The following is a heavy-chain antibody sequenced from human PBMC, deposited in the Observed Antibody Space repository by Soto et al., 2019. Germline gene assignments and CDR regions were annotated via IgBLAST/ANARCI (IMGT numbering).Heavy chain of an antibody. D-gene: IGHD4-17*01. Sequence: QLVESGGGPVQPGGSLRLSCAASGFSIDDFAMHWVRQAPGKGLEWVSSISWDSGKIGYADSVTGRFFVSRDNAKNSLFLQMSILKPEDTAFYFCAKDNPGRYGDYGSTWFEPWGQGTLVTVSS. J-gene: IGHJ5*02. V-gene: IGHV3-9*01. CDR2: ISWDSGKI. CDR1: GFSIDDFA. CDR3: AKDNPGRYGDYGSTWFEP.